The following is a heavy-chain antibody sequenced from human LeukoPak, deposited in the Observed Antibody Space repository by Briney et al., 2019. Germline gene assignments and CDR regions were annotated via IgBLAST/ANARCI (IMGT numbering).Heavy chain of an antibody. CDR3: AKGNYYDSSHAFDI. CDR2: ISWDSGSI. Sequence: PGRSLRLSCAASGFTFDDYAMHGVRQAPGKGLVGVSGISWDSGSIGYADSGKGRFTISRDNATNSLYMQMNSLRAEDMALYYCAKGNYYDSSHAFDIWGQGTMVTVSS. V-gene: IGHV3-9*03. CDR1: GFTFDDYA. J-gene: IGHJ3*02. D-gene: IGHD3-22*01.